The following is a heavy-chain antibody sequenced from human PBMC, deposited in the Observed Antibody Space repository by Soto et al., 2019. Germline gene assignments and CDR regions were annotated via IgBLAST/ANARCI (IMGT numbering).Heavy chain of an antibody. CDR3: ATSTVSYVDIVSSTTRGYFDH. D-gene: IGHD5-12*01. CDR1: GYNFNTYW. J-gene: IGHJ4*02. CDR2: IYPGDSDT. V-gene: IGHV5-51*01. Sequence: GESLKISCEGSGYNFNTYWIGWVRQMPGKGLEWMALIYPGDSDTRYSPSFEGQVTLPVDRSISTAYLQWSSLKASDPAIYYCATSTVSYVDIVSSTTRGYFDHWGQGTLVTVSS.